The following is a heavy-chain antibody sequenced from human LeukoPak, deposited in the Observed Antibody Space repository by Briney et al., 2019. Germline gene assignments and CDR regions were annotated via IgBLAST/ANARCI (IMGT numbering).Heavy chain of an antibody. CDR1: GITVSSNY. CDR2: IYTGGTT. J-gene: IGHJ3*02. V-gene: IGHV3-66*01. D-gene: IGHD3-10*01. CDR3: ARARDYGSGKANAFDI. Sequence: GGSLRLSCAASGITVSSNYMTWVRQPPGKGLQWVSVIYTGGTTYYADSVKGRFTISRDSSKNTLYLQMSSLRVEDTAVYYCARARDYGSGKANAFDIWGQGTMVTVSS.